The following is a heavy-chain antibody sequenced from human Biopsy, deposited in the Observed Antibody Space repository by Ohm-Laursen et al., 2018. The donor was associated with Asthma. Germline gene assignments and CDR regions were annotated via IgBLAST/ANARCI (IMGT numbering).Heavy chain of an antibody. CDR1: GYPFTDYY. Sequence: SVKVSCKTSGYPFTDYYVNWVRQAPGQGLEWMGRIIPIFGPTNYAQKFQGRVTISADDSTSTAYMELSSLSSEDTALYYCARGPEYVRSSGALDYWGQGTLVTVSS. J-gene: IGHJ4*02. CDR2: IIPIFGPT. V-gene: IGHV1-69*13. CDR3: ARGPEYVRSSGALDY. D-gene: IGHD2-2*01.